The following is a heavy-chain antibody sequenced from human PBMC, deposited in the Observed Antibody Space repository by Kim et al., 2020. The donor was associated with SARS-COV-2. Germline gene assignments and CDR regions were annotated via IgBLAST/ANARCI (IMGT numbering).Heavy chain of an antibody. V-gene: IGHV3-7*05. J-gene: IGHJ4*02. CDR1: GFNFGGYS. D-gene: IGHD4-17*01. CDR2: IREDGSHK. Sequence: GGSLRLSCVASGFNFGGYSMTWVRQAPGRGLEWMANIREDGSHKFYVDSVKGRFTISRDNARNSLYLQMNSVRVEDTAVYYCARDDGPVPNFRCDYWGQG. CDR3: ARDDGPVPNFRCDY.